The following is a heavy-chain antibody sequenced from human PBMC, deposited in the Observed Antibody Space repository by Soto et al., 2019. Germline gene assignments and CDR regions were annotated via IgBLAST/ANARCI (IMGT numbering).Heavy chain of an antibody. D-gene: IGHD6-19*01. CDR3: AKADGEQWLIPHLDN. J-gene: IGHJ1*01. V-gene: IGHV3-23*01. Sequence: GGSLRLSCEASGFNFKKFAMGWVRQAPGEGLEWASGISCCGGSTFYADSVKGRFSLARDDSKNTLSLQLNSLRVEDTAHYYCAKADGEQWLIPHLDNWGQGTQVTVSS. CDR2: ISCCGGST. CDR1: GFNFKKFA.